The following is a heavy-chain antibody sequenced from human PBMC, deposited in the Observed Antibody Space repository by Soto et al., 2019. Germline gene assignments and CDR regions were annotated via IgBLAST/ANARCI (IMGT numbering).Heavy chain of an antibody. CDR2: IYSNGYT. J-gene: IGHJ1*01. D-gene: IGHD3-22*01. CDR3: ARLGAYYQAMDS. Sequence: PSETLSLTCTVSGDSIISGGYYWIWIRQLPGKGLEWIGYIYSNGYTYYNPSLESRVTISLDTSNNQFSLKLTSVTAADTAVYFCARLGAYYQAMDSWGQGTLVTVSS. V-gene: IGHV4-31*03. CDR1: GDSIISGGYY.